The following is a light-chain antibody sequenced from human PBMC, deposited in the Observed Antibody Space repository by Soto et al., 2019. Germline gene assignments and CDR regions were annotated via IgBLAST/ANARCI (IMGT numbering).Light chain of an antibody. CDR3: QQRSNWPT. V-gene: IGKV3-11*01. CDR2: DAS. CDR1: QSVSSH. J-gene: IGKJ5*01. Sequence: EVVLTQSPATLSLSPGDRATLSCRASQSVSSHFAWYQQKSGQAPRLLIYDASKRATGSPARFSGSGSGTDFTLTISSLEPEDFAVYYCQQRSNWPTFGQGTRLEIK.